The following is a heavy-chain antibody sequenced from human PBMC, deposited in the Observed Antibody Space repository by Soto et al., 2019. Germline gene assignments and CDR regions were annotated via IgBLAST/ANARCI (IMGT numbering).Heavy chain of an antibody. D-gene: IGHD6-13*01. CDR2: ISAYNGNT. J-gene: IGHJ5*02. CDR1: GYTFTSYG. V-gene: IGHV1-18*01. CDR3: ARDARYSSSSNWFDP. Sequence: GASVKVSCKASGYTFTSYGISWVRQAPGQGLEWMGWISAYNGNTNYAQKLQGRVTMTADTSTSTAYMELRSLRSDDTAVYYCARDARYSSSSNWFDPWGQGTLVTVSS.